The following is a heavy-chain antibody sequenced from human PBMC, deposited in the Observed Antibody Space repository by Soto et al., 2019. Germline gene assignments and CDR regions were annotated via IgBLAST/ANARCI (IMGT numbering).Heavy chain of an antibody. CDR2: IHSSGST. D-gene: IGHD6-13*01. CDR3: ARDQGVAAAGITWFDP. Sequence: QVQLQVSGPGLVKPSETLSLTCTVSGASMNSYHWSWIRQPAGKGLEWIGHIHSSGSTNYNPSLKSRVTMSVDTSKNQFSLRLMSLTAADTAVYYCARDQGVAAAGITWFDPWGQGSLVTVSS. J-gene: IGHJ5*02. V-gene: IGHV4-4*07. CDR1: GASMNSYH.